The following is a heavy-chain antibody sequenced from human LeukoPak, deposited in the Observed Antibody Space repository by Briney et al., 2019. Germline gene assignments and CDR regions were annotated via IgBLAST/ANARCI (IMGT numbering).Heavy chain of an antibody. Sequence: GGSLRLSCAASRFTFSNFAMHWVRQAPGKGLEWVAVIWYDESKKYYADSVKGRFTISRDNSKNTLYLQMNSLRVEDTAVYYCARAYINIWSFPPWFDPWGQGTLVTVSS. V-gene: IGHV3-33*01. J-gene: IGHJ5*02. CDR2: IWYDESKK. D-gene: IGHD3-9*01. CDR1: RFTFSNFA. CDR3: ARAYINIWSFPPWFDP.